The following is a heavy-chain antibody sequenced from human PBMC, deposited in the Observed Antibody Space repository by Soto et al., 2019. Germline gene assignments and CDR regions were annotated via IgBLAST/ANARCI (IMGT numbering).Heavy chain of an antibody. Sequence: QVQLVESGGGVVQPGRSLRLACAASGFTFNNYGMHWVRQAPGKGLEWVAVIWNDGNGYYYANSVKGRFTISRDNSKNTEYLQISSLRAEDTAVYYCARRQISPPTRGAASARGGMDVWGQGTTVTVSS. D-gene: IGHD6-13*01. CDR3: ARRQISPPTRGAASARGGMDV. CDR1: GFTFNNYG. CDR2: IWNDGNGY. V-gene: IGHV3-33*01. J-gene: IGHJ6*02.